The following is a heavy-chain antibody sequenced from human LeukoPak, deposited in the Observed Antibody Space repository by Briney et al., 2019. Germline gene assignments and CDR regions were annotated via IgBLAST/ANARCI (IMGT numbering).Heavy chain of an antibody. D-gene: IGHD3-10*01. J-gene: IGHJ4*02. CDR3: VRDLREADH. CDR1: GFTFSAYC. V-gene: IGHV3-74*01. Sequence: GGSLRLSCVASGFTFSAYCMHWVRQGPEKGLEWVSRICPDGSVENHADSVKGRFTTSRDNSKNTVFLQMNSLRVDDTAVYYCVRDLREADHWGLGTLVTVS. CDR2: ICPDGSVE.